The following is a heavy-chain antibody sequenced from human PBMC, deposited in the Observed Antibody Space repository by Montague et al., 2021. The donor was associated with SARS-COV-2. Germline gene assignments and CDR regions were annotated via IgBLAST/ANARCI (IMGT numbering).Heavy chain of an antibody. V-gene: IGHV4-34*01. CDR2: INHGGST. D-gene: IGHD2-15*01. Sequence: SETLPLTCAVHGTSFSGYYWNWIRQPPGKGLEWIGEINHGGSTKYSPSLKSRLTISADTSKNQFSLKLTSVAAADTAVYYCARQRGGIHSIVVVVAAVYRPYYFDYWGQGTLVTVSS. CDR3: ARQRGGIHSIVVVVAAVYRPYYFDY. J-gene: IGHJ4*02. CDR1: GTSFSGYY.